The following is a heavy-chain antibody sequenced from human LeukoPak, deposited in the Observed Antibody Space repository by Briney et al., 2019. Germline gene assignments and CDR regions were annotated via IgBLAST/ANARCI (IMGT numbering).Heavy chain of an antibody. D-gene: IGHD2-2*01. V-gene: IGHV4-34*01. J-gene: IGHJ6*03. CDR1: GGSFSGYY. CDR3: ARSIVVVVPAATYYYYYYMDV. CDR2: INHSGST. Sequence: SETLSLTCAVYGGSFSGYYWSWIRQPPGKGLEWIGEINHSGSTNYNPSLKRRVTISVDTSKNQFSLKLSSVTAADTAVYYCARSIVVVVPAATYYYYYYMDVWGKGTTVTVPS.